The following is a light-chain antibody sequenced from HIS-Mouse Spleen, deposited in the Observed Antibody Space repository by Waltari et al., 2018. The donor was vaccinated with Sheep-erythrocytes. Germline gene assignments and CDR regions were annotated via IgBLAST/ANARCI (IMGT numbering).Light chain of an antibody. V-gene: IGLV2-11*01. CDR1: SSDVGGYNY. J-gene: IGLJ3*02. CDR3: CSYAGSYTFWV. CDR2: DVS. Sequence: QSALTQPRSVSGSPGQSVTISCTGTSSDVGGYNYVSWYQQHTGKAPNLMIYDVSKRPSGVPDRFAGSKSGNTASLTISGLQAEDEADYSCCSYAGSYTFWVFGGGTKLTVL.